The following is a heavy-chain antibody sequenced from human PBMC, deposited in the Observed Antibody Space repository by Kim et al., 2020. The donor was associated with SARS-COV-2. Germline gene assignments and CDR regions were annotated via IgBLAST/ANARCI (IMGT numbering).Heavy chain of an antibody. CDR2: ISSSSTYI. CDR1: GFTFSTYR. D-gene: IGHD3-10*01. Sequence: GGSLRLSCAASGFTFSTYRMNWVRQAPGKGLEWVSSISSSSTYIYYADSVKGRFTISRDNAKNSLYLQMNNLRAEDTAVYYCARAGGLWFGEFRDAFDIWGQGTMVTVSS. CDR3: ARAGGLWFGEFRDAFDI. V-gene: IGHV3-21*01. J-gene: IGHJ3*02.